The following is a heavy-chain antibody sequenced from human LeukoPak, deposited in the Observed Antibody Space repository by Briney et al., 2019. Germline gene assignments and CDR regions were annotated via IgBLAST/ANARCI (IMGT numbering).Heavy chain of an antibody. CDR3: ARGKSGYCSGGSCRHYFDY. CDR1: GFTFSDYY. CDR2: ISPSDNGI. V-gene: IGHV3-11*01. Sequence: PGGSLGLSCAASGFTFSDYYMSWIRQAPGKGLEWVSYISPSDNGIYYADSVEGRFTISRDNAKNSLYLQMNSLRAEDTAVYYCARGKSGYCSGGSCRHYFDYWGQGTLVTVSS. J-gene: IGHJ4*02. D-gene: IGHD2-15*01.